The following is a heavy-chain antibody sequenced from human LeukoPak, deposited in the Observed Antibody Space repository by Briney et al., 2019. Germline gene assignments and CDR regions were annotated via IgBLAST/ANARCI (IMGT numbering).Heavy chain of an antibody. CDR3: ARGAVTGWFDP. CDR2: IYTSGST. V-gene: IGHV4-4*07. Sequence: PSETLSLTCTVSGGSISSYYWSWIRQPPGKGLEWIGRIYTSGSTNYNPSLTSRVTMSVDTSKSQFCMKQSSVTAADTAVYYCARGAVTGWFDPWGQGTLVTVSS. J-gene: IGHJ5*02. D-gene: IGHD2-21*02. CDR1: GGSISSYY.